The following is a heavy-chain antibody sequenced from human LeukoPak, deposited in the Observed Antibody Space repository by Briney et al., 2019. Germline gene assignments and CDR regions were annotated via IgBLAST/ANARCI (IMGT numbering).Heavy chain of an antibody. D-gene: IGHD3-10*01. Sequence: GGSLRLSCAASGFTFSSYSMNWVRQAPGKGLEWVSYISSSSSTIYYADSVKGRFTISRDNAKNSLYLQMNSLRAEDTAVYYCAKVSGPGSYYYYYGMDVWGQGTTVTVSS. V-gene: IGHV3-48*01. CDR1: GFTFSSYS. CDR2: ISSSSSTI. CDR3: AKVSGPGSYYYYYGMDV. J-gene: IGHJ6*02.